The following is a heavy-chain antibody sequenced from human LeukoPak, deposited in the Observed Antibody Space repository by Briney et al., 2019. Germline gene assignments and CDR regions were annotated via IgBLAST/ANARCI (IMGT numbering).Heavy chain of an antibody. CDR2: INHSGST. CDR3: ASRYCSSTSCYRHMDV. V-gene: IGHV4-34*01. CDR1: GGSFSGYY. Sequence: SETLSLTCAVYGGSFSGYYWSWIRQPPGKGLECLGEINHSGSTNYNPSLKSRVTISVDTSKNQFSLKLSSVTAADTAVYYCASRYCSSTSCYRHMDVWGKGTTVTVSS. J-gene: IGHJ6*03. D-gene: IGHD2-2*01.